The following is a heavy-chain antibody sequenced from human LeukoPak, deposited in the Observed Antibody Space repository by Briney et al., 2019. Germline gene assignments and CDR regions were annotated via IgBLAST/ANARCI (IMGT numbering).Heavy chain of an antibody. V-gene: IGHV3-11*05. CDR3: ARGSGAWSLNL. CDR2: ISTTGSST. J-gene: IGHJ5*02. D-gene: IGHD2-21*02. Sequence: GGSLRLSCAASGFTFSDYYMSWIRQAPGRGLEWLSYISTTGSSTKYADSVKGRFTISRDNAKKSLWLQVSSLRVEDTAIYYCARGSGAWSLNLWGQGTLVTVSS. CDR1: GFTFSDYY.